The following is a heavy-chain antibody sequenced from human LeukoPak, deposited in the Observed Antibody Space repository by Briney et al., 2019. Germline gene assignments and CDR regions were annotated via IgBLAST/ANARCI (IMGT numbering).Heavy chain of an antibody. V-gene: IGHV3-21*01. J-gene: IGHJ4*02. CDR2: IGSSSSYI. Sequence: KPWGSLRLSCAASGFTFSSYSMNWVRQAPRKGLEWVSSIGSSSSYIYYADSVKGRFTISRDNAKNSLHLQMNSLRAEDTAVYYCAASTKHTAMVDFWGQGTLVAVSS. CDR1: GFTFSSYS. CDR3: AASTKHTAMVDF. D-gene: IGHD5-18*01.